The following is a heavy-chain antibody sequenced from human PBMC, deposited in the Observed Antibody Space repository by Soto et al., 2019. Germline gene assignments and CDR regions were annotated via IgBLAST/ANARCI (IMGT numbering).Heavy chain of an antibody. Sequence: EVQLLESGGGLVQPGGSLRLSCAASGFTFSSSAMSWVRQAPGKGLEWVSAISGSGGSTYYADSVKGRFTISRDNSKNTLYLQMNGLGAEDTAVYYCAKVQGRIDPYTLWGQGTLVTVSS. J-gene: IGHJ4*02. CDR2: ISGSGGST. D-gene: IGHD3-9*01. CDR1: GFTFSSSA. V-gene: IGHV3-23*01. CDR3: AKVQGRIDPYTL.